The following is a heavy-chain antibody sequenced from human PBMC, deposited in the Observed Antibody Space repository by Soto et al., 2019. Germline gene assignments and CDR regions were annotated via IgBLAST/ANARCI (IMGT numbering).Heavy chain of an antibody. CDR2: IYYSGST. J-gene: IGHJ6*02. CDR3: ARVEGSSSWFSTVHYGMDV. V-gene: IGHV4-59*01. D-gene: IGHD6-13*01. Sequence: PSETLSLTCTVSGGSISSYYWSWIRQPPGKGLEWIGYIYYSGSTNYNPSLKSRVTISVDTSKSQFSLKLSSVTAADTAVYYCARVEGSSSWFSTVHYGMDVWGQGTTVTVSS. CDR1: GGSISSYY.